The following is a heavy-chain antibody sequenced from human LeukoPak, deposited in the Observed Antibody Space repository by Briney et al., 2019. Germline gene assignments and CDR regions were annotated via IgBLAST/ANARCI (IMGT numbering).Heavy chain of an antibody. CDR2: ISYDGSNK. CDR1: GFTFSSYA. J-gene: IGHJ5*02. Sequence: GRSLRLSCAASGFTFSSYAMHWVRQAPGKGLEWVAVISYDGSNKYYADSVKGRFTISRDNSKNTLYLQMNSLRAEDTAVYYCARVSEWFGEPLGWFDPWGQGTLVTVSS. D-gene: IGHD3-10*01. V-gene: IGHV3-30*04. CDR3: ARVSEWFGEPLGWFDP.